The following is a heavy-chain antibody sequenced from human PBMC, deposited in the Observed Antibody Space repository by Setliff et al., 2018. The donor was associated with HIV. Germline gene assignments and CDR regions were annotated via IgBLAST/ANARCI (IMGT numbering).Heavy chain of an antibody. CDR3: ARARRDSYDRGRRNHYYIDV. D-gene: IGHD3-22*01. Sequence: SVKVSCKASGYTFTSYDINWVRQATGQGLEWMGWMNPNSGNTGYAQKFQGRVTMTRDTSISTAYMELNNLKFEDTAVYYCARARRDSYDRGRRNHYYIDVWGKGTTVTVSS. V-gene: IGHV1-8*02. J-gene: IGHJ6*03. CDR1: GYTFTSYD. CDR2: MNPNSGNT.